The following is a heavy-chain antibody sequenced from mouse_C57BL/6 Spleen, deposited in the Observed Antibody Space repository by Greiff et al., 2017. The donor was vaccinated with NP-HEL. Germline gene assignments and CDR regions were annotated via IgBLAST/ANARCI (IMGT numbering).Heavy chain of an antibody. CDR3: ARSGTTVVATDV. V-gene: IGHV1-82*01. CDR1: GYAFSSSW. Sequence: QVQLKESGPELVKPGASVKISCKASGYAFSSSWMNWVKQRPGKGLEWIGRIYPGDGDTNYNGKFKGKATLTADKSSSTAYMQLSSLTSEDSAVYFCARSGTTVVATDVWGTGTTVTVSS. D-gene: IGHD1-1*01. CDR2: IYPGDGDT. J-gene: IGHJ1*03.